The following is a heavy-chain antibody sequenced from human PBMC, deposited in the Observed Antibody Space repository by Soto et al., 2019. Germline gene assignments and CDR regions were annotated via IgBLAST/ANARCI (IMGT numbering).Heavy chain of an antibody. Sequence: HLQLLESGPGLVKPSETLSLTCTVSGDSISSSNYYWGWIRQPPGKGLEWIANIYYSGTTYCNPSLKSRVAISVDTSKNHFSLKLSSVTAADTAIYYCARSNSGYYKWFDPWGQGTLVTVSS. CDR3: ARSNSGYYKWFDP. CDR1: GDSISSSNYY. V-gene: IGHV4-39*02. J-gene: IGHJ5*02. CDR2: IYYSGTT. D-gene: IGHD3-22*01.